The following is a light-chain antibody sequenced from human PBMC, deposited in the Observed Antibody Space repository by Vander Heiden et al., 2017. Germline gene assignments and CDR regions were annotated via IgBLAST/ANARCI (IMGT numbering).Light chain of an antibody. CDR2: KAS. V-gene: IGKV1-5*03. CDR3: QQYNSYPWT. CDR1: QNVSRL. Sequence: DLQMTQYPSTLSASVVDRVTITCRASQNVSRLLAWYQQKPGKAPNLLIYKASSLESEVQSRFSASGSGTEFTLTISSLQPDDFATYYCQQYNSYPWTFGQGTKVDIK. J-gene: IGKJ1*01.